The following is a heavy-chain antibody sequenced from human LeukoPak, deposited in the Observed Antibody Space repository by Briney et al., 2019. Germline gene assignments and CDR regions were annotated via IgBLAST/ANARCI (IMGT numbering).Heavy chain of an antibody. CDR2: ISSTGGTI. Sequence: PGGSLRLSCVGSGFTFSNYLMNWVRQAPGKGLEWVSFISSTGGTIYYADAVKGRFTISRDNAKNSLYLQMNSLRAEDTAVYYCARDMKDYDFWSGYYTYYYYYMDVWGKGTTVTVSS. V-gene: IGHV3-48*04. D-gene: IGHD3-3*01. CDR3: ARDMKDYDFWSGYYTYYYYYMDV. J-gene: IGHJ6*03. CDR1: GFTFSNYL.